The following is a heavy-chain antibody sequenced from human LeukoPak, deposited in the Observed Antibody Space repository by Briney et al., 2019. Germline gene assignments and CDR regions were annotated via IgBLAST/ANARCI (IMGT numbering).Heavy chain of an antibody. CDR3: ARTYYYGSGSYYEDY. V-gene: IGHV4-39*01. Sequence: SETLSLTCTVSGGSISSSSYYWGWIRQPPGKGLEWIGTIYYSGSTYYNPSLKSRVTISVDTSKNQFSLKLSPVTAADTAVYYCARTYYYGSGSYYEDYWGQGTLVTVSS. CDR1: GGSISSSSYY. CDR2: IYYSGST. J-gene: IGHJ4*02. D-gene: IGHD3-10*01.